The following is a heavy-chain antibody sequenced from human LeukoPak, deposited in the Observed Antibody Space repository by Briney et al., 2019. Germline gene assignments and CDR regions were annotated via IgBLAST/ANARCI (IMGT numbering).Heavy chain of an antibody. J-gene: IGHJ5*02. CDR3: ARVRPPHRDFWSGYYTLDWFDP. Sequence: GASVKVSCKASGGTFSSYAISWVRQAPGQGLEWMGGIIPIFGTANYAQKFQGRVTITADESTSTAYMELSSLRSEDTAVYYCARVRPPHRDFWSGYYTLDWFDPRGQGTLVTVSS. CDR2: IIPIFGTA. D-gene: IGHD3-3*01. V-gene: IGHV1-69*13. CDR1: GGTFSSYA.